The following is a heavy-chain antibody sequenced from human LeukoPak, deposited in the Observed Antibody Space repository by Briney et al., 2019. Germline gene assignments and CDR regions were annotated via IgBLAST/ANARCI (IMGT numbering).Heavy chain of an antibody. J-gene: IGHJ4*02. Sequence: GRSLRLSCEASGFTFSRYGMHWVRQAPGKGLEWVAVIWYDGSNKYYADSAKGRFTISRDNSKNTLYLQMNSLRAEDTAVYYCARYRASPVYCTNGVCPGPFDYWGQGTLVTVSS. CDR3: ARYRASPVYCTNGVCPGPFDY. CDR1: GFTFSRYG. D-gene: IGHD2-8*01. CDR2: IWYDGSNK. V-gene: IGHV3-33*01.